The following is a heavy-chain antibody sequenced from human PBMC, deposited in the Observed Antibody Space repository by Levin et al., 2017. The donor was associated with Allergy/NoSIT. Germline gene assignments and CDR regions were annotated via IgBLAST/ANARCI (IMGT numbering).Heavy chain of an antibody. Sequence: GESLKISCAASGFSFNNYALTWVRQAPGKGLEWVSGIGDSGGTTYYADSVKGRFTISRDNSNNTLYLQMKSLRAEDTAIYYCAKDAYSSSSINWFDLWGQGTLVTVSS. J-gene: IGHJ5*02. D-gene: IGHD6-6*01. V-gene: IGHV3-23*01. CDR3: AKDAYSSSSINWFDL. CDR1: GFSFNNYA. CDR2: IGDSGGTT.